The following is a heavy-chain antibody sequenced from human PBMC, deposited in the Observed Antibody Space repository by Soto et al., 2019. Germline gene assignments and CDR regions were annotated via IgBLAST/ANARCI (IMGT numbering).Heavy chain of an antibody. Sequence: PGGSLRLSCAASGFTFSSYSMNWVRQAPGKGLEWGSYISSSSSTIYYADSVKGRFTISRDNAKNSLYLQMNSLRDEDTAVYYCARTYYDILTGRSDAFDIWGQGTMVTVSS. CDR1: GFTFSSYS. J-gene: IGHJ3*02. D-gene: IGHD3-9*01. V-gene: IGHV3-48*02. CDR3: ARTYYDILTGRSDAFDI. CDR2: ISSSSSTI.